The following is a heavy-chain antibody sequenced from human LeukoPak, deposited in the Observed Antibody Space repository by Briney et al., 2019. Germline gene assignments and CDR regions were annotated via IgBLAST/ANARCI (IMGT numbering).Heavy chain of an antibody. J-gene: IGHJ4*02. CDR1: GFTFSSYA. Sequence: PGRSLRLSCAASGFTFSSYAMHWVRQAPGKGLEWVAVISYDGSNKYYADSVKGRFTISRDNSKNTLYLQMNSLRAEDTAVYYCARGEAAGDYWGQGTLVTVSS. V-gene: IGHV3-30-3*01. CDR3: ARGEAAGDY. D-gene: IGHD6-13*01. CDR2: ISYDGSNK.